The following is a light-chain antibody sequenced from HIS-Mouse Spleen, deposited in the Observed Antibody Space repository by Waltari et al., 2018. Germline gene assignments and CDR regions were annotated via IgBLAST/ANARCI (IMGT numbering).Light chain of an antibody. Sequence: QSVLTQPPSASGTPGQRVTIPCSGSSSNIGSNSVYWYHQLPGTAPKLPVYRNNRRPSGVPDRFSGSKSGTSASRAISGLRSEDEADYYCAAWDDSLSGPVFGGGTKLTVL. CDR1: SSNIGSNS. CDR3: AAWDDSLSGPV. J-gene: IGLJ3*02. CDR2: RNN. V-gene: IGLV1-47*01.